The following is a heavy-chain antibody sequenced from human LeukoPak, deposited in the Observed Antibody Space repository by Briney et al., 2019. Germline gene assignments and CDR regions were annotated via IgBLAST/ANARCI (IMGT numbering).Heavy chain of an antibody. CDR2: IIPIFGTA. D-gene: IGHD2-2*01. Sequence: SVKVSCKASGGTFSSYAISWVRQAPGQGLEWMGGIIPIFGTANYAQKFQGRVTITTDESTSTAYMELSSLRSEDTAVYYCARVPRLRYCSSTSCNAEYWGQGTLVTVSS. CDR1: GGTFSSYA. CDR3: ARVPRLRYCSSTSCNAEY. J-gene: IGHJ4*02. V-gene: IGHV1-69*05.